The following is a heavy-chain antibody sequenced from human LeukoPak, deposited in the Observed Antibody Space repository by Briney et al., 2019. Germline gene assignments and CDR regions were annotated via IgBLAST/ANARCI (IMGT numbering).Heavy chain of an antibody. D-gene: IGHD6-19*01. V-gene: IGHV3-23*01. CDR3: AKARSGWYRFDY. J-gene: IGHJ4*02. CDR2: ISAAGGTT. Sequence: HAGGSLRLSCAASGFTFSSYAMSWVRQAPGKGLEWVSAISAAGGTTYYADSVKGRFTISRDNSKNTLYLQMNSLRAEDTAVYYCAKARSGWYRFDYWGQGTLVTVSS. CDR1: GFTFSSYA.